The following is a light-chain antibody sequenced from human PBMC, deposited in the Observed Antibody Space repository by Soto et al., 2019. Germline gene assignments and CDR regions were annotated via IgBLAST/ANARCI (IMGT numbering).Light chain of an antibody. V-gene: IGKV1-5*03. J-gene: IGKJ4*01. CDR3: QQYNSHPS. CDR2: KAS. CDR1: QSISSW. Sequence: DIQMTQSPSTLSASVGDRVTITCRASQSISSWLAWYQQKPGKAPKLLIYKASSLESGVPSRFSGSGSGTEFTLTSSSLQPDDFATYYCQQYNSHPSFGGGTKVEIK.